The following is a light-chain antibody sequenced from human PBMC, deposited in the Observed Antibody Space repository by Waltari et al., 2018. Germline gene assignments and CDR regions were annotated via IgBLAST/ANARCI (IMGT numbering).Light chain of an antibody. V-gene: IGKV1-9*01. Sequence: IQLTQSPSSLPASVGDRVTITCRASQGISHYLAWYQQKPGKVPKLLIHSASTLQSGVPSRFSGSGSGTDFTLTISSLQPEDFATYYCQQLHSPGYTFGQGTKLEIK. CDR2: SAS. J-gene: IGKJ2*01. CDR3: QQLHSPGYT. CDR1: QGISHY.